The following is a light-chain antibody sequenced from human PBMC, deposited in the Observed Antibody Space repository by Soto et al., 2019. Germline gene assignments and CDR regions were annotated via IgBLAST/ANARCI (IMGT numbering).Light chain of an antibody. Sequence: EIVMTQSPATLSVSPGERATLSCRASQSVSSNLAWYQQKPGPAPRLLIYGASTRATGIPARFSGSGSGTEFTLTISSLQSEDFAVDYCQQYNNWPLTFGGGTKVEIK. CDR3: QQYNNWPLT. CDR2: GAS. V-gene: IGKV3-15*01. CDR1: QSVSSN. J-gene: IGKJ4*01.